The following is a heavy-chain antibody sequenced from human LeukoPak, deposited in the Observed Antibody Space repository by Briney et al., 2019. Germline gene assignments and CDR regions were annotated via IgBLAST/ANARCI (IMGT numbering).Heavy chain of an antibody. J-gene: IGHJ4*02. V-gene: IGHV1-46*01. Sequence: ASVKVSCKASGYTFTSYYLHWVRQAPGQGLEWMGIINPSGGSTSYAQKFQGRVTMTRDTSTSTVYMELSSLRSEDTAVYYCARTTPSYYGDFYFDYWGQGTLVTVSS. CDR3: ARTTPSYYGDFYFDY. CDR2: INPSGGST. D-gene: IGHD4-17*01. CDR1: GYTFTSYY.